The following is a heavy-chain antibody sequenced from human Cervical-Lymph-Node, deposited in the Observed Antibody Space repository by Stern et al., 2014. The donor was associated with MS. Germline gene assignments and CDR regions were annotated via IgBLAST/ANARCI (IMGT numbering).Heavy chain of an antibody. V-gene: IGHV1-24*01. CDR1: GYTLTELS. CDR3: ATGPGITGTTSYYYYGMDV. J-gene: IGHJ6*02. CDR2: FDPEDGQT. D-gene: IGHD1-20*01. Sequence: VQLVQSGAEVKKPGASVKVSCKVSGYTLTELSMHWVRQAPGKGLEWMGGFDPEDGQTIYEQNCQVRVTMTEDTSTDTAFRELSSLRSEDTAVYYCATGPGITGTTSYYYYGMDVWGQGTTVTVSS.